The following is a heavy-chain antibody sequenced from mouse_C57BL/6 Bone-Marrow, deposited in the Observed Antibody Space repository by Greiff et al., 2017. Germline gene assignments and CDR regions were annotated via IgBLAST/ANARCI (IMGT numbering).Heavy chain of an antibody. J-gene: IGHJ1*03. V-gene: IGHV1-82*01. CDR1: GYAFSSSW. D-gene: IGHD1-1*01. CDR2: IYPGDGDT. Sequence: QVQLQQSGPELVKPGASVKISCKASGYAFSSSWMNWVKQRPGKGLEWIGRIYPGDGDTNYNGKFKGKATLTADKSSSTAYMQLSSLTSEDSAVYFCARGGFITTPEDVWGTGTTVTVSS. CDR3: ARGGFITTPEDV.